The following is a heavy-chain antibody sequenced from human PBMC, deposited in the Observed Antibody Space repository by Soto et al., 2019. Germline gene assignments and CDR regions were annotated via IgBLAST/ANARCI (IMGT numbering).Heavy chain of an antibody. CDR3: ARAVEMATIGYYYGMDV. CDR1: GFTFSSYG. V-gene: IGHV3-33*01. CDR2: IWYDGSNK. D-gene: IGHD5-12*01. Sequence: GGSLRLSCAASGFTFSSYGMHWVRQAPGKGLEWVAVIWYDGSNKYYADSVKGRFTISRDNSKNTLYLQMNSLRAEDTAVYYCARAVEMATIGYYYGMDVWGQGTTVTVSS. J-gene: IGHJ6*02.